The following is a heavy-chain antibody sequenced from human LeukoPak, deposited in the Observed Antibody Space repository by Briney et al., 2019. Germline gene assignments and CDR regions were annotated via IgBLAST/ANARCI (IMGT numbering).Heavy chain of an antibody. CDR3: ARLRRWWRYDSSGYYPYYFDY. CDR1: GGSFSGYY. V-gene: IGHV4-34*01. CDR2: INHSGST. Sequence: SETLSLTCAVYGGSFSGYYWSWIRQPPGKGLEWIGEINHSGSTNYNPSLKSRVTISVDTSKNQFSLKLSSVTAADTAVYYCARLRRWWRYDSSGYYPYYFDYWGQGTLVTVSS. J-gene: IGHJ4*02. D-gene: IGHD3-22*01.